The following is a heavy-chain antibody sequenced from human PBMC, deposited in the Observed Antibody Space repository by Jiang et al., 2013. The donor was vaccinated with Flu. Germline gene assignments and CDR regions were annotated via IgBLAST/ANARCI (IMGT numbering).Heavy chain of an antibody. CDR3: ARPIAAAGREYYYYYMDV. V-gene: IGHV1-69*06. CDR2: IIPIFGTA. Sequence: GGTFSSYAISWVRQAPGQGLEWMGGIIPIFGTANYAQKFQGRVTITADKSTSTAYMELSSLRSEDTAVYYCARPIAAAGREYYYYYMDVWGKGTTVTVSS. CDR1: GGTFSSYA. J-gene: IGHJ6*03. D-gene: IGHD6-13*01.